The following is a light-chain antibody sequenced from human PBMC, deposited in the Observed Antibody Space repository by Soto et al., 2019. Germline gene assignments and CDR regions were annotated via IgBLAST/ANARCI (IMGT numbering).Light chain of an antibody. CDR3: SSYTSKSSLI. J-gene: IGLJ2*01. CDR1: MRDVGAYNL. Sequence: QSALTQPASVSGSPGPSITISCAGTMRDVGAYNLVSWYQQHPGRAPQLIIYEVRNRPSGISFRFSGSKSGNTASLTISGLQAEEEADYYCSSYTSKSSLIFGGGTKLTVL. CDR2: EVR. V-gene: IGLV2-14*01.